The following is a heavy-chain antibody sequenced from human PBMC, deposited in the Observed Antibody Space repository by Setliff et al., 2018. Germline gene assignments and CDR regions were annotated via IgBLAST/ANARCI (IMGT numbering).Heavy chain of an antibody. D-gene: IGHD2-2*01. CDR2: IYDSGKT. CDR3: ATCRYQVPYNY. Sequence: SETLSLTCTVPGGSMSSISYYWGWIRQPPGKGPEWIGTIYDSGKTYYNPSLKSRVTISVDTSKKQLSLRVTSVTAADTAVYYCATCRYQVPYNYWGQGTLVTVSS. V-gene: IGHV4-39*01. J-gene: IGHJ4*02. CDR1: GGSMSSISYY.